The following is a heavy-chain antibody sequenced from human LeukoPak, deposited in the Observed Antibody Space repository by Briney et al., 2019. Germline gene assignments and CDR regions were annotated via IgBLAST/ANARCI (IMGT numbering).Heavy chain of an antibody. V-gene: IGHV3-7*01. CDR3: ARDKIEGPTKLDC. J-gene: IGHJ4*02. CDR2: IKQDESEK. Sequence: GGSLRLSCAASGFTFSTYEMNWVRQAPGKGLEWVANIKQDESEKYYVDSVKGRFTISRDNAKNSLYLQMNSLRAEDTAVYYCARDKIEGPTKLDCWGQGILVTVSS. D-gene: IGHD1-1*01. CDR1: GFTFSTYE.